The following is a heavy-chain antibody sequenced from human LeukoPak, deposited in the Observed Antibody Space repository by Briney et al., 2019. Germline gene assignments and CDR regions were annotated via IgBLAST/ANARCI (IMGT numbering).Heavy chain of an antibody. Sequence: ASVMVSCKASGYTFTGYYMHWVRQAPGQGLEWMGWINPNSGGTNYAQKFQGRVTMTRDTSISTAYMELSRLRSDDTAVYYCARLVYAISTFDYWGQGTLVTVSS. CDR2: INPNSGGT. J-gene: IGHJ4*02. CDR3: ARLVYAISTFDY. V-gene: IGHV1-2*02. D-gene: IGHD2-8*01. CDR1: GYTFTGYY.